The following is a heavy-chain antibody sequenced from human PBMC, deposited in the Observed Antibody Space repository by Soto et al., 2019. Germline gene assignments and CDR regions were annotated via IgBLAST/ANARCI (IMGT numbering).Heavy chain of an antibody. J-gene: IGHJ4*02. CDR3: VGGQYYFDY. Sequence: QVQLVESGGGVVQPGRSLRLSCAASGFPFTSYGMHWVREGPDKGLEWVAIISYDGSDKYYADSGKGRFTISRDNSKNTLYLPMHSLRPEDTAVYYCVGGQYYFDYRGQGTLVIVSS. CDR2: ISYDGSDK. CDR1: GFPFTSYG. D-gene: IGHD3-10*01. V-gene: IGHV3-30*03.